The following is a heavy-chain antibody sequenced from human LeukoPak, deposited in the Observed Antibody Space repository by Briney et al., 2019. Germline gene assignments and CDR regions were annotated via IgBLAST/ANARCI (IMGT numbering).Heavy chain of an antibody. CDR1: GYTFTSYG. Sequence: GASVKVSCKASGYTFTSYGISWVRQAPGQGLEWMGWISAYNGNTNYAQKLQGRVTMTTDTSTSTAYMELRSLRSDDTAVYYCARATYSSSWYDYYYYMDVWGKGTTVTVSS. J-gene: IGHJ6*03. CDR3: ARATYSSSWYDYYYYMDV. CDR2: ISAYNGNT. D-gene: IGHD6-13*01. V-gene: IGHV1-18*01.